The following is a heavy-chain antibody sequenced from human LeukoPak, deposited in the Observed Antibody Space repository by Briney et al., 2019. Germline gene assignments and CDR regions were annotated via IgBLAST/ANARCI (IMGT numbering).Heavy chain of an antibody. V-gene: IGHV3-23*01. CDR1: GFTFSSYA. D-gene: IGHD2-2*01. J-gene: IGHJ6*03. Sequence: GGSLRLSCAASGFTFSSYAMSWVRQAPGKGLEWVSAISGSGGSTYYADSVKGRFTISRDNAKNSLYLQMNSLRAEDTAVYYCASGKCSSTSCWGYYYYMDVWAKGPRSPSP. CDR3: ASGKCSSTSCWGYYYYMDV. CDR2: ISGSGGST.